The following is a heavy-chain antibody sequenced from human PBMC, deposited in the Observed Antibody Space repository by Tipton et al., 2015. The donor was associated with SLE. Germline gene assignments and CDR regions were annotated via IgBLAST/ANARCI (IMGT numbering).Heavy chain of an antibody. CDR3: ARHVYTSSWGRFWGYFDL. CDR2: IYYSGST. J-gene: IGHJ2*01. V-gene: IGHV4-59*08. Sequence: TLSLTCTVSGGSINPYYWSWIRQSPGKGLEWIGHIYYSGSTNYNPSLKSRVTISVDTSKDQFSLTLTSVTAADAAVYYCARHVYTSSWGRFWGYFDLWGRGTLVTVSS. D-gene: IGHD6-13*01. CDR1: GGSINPYY.